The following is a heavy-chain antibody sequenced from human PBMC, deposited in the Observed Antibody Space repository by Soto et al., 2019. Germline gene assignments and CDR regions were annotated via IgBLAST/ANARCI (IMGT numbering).Heavy chain of an antibody. CDR2: IWYDGSNK. D-gene: IGHD6-19*01. CDR1: GFTFSSYG. V-gene: IGHV3-33*01. J-gene: IGHJ4*02. Sequence: PGGSLRLSCAACGFTFSSYGMHWVRQAQGKGLEWVAVIWYDGSNKYYADSVKGRFTISRDNSKNTLYLQMNSLRAEDTAVYYCARTKAVAAKTQYYFDYWGQGTLVTVSS. CDR3: ARTKAVAAKTQYYFDY.